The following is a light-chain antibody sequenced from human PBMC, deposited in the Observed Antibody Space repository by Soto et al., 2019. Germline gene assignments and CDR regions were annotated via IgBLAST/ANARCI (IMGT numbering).Light chain of an antibody. CDR2: GAS. Sequence: PGDRVTLSCRASQSVSSSYLTWYQQIPGQAPRGLIYGASIRATSIPARFSGSGSGTDFTLTISSLQPEDFALHYCQQDYVLPPYTFGQGTKLEIK. CDR1: QSVSSSY. CDR3: QQDYVLPPYT. V-gene: IGKV3D-7*01. J-gene: IGKJ2*01.